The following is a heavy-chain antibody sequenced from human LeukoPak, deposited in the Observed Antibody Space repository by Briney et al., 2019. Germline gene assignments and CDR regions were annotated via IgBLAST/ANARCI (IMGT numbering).Heavy chain of an antibody. CDR3: ARQTTILDY. Sequence: SETLSHTCTVSGGSISSSSYYWGWIRQPPGKGLEWIGSIYYSGSTYYNPSLKSRVTISVDTSKNQFSLKLSSVTAADTAVYYCARQTTILDYWGQGTLVTVSS. J-gene: IGHJ4*02. CDR2: IYYSGST. V-gene: IGHV4-39*01. D-gene: IGHD1/OR15-1a*01. CDR1: GGSISSSSYY.